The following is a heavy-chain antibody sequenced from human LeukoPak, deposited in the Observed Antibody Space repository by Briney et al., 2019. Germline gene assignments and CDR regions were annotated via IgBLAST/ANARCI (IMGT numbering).Heavy chain of an antibody. Sequence: GGSLRLSCAASGLTFSNAWMTWVRQAPGKGLEWVGRIKSKTDGGTTDYAAPVKGRFTISKDDSENTLYLQMNSLKTEDTAVYYCATDQTYCSTTSCYRYYFDYWGQGTLVTVSS. CDR2: IKSKTDGGTT. D-gene: IGHD2-2*01. CDR3: ATDQTYCSTTSCYRYYFDY. J-gene: IGHJ4*02. V-gene: IGHV3-15*01. CDR1: GLTFSNAW.